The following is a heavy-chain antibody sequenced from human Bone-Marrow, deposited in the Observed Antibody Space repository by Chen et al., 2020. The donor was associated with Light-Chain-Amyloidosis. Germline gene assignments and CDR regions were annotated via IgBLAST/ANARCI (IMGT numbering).Heavy chain of an antibody. Sequence: EVQLLESGGGLVRPGGSLRLSCVASGFTFVSYALTWVRQAPGKGLEWVSVISGSGGGTYYADSVKGRFTISRDNSKNTLYLQMNSLRAEDTAVYYCAKVLGYSSGWYPDAFDIWGQGTMVTVSS. CDR3: AKVLGYSSGWYPDAFDI. D-gene: IGHD6-19*01. J-gene: IGHJ3*02. CDR1: GFTFVSYA. CDR2: ISGSGGGT. V-gene: IGHV3-23*01.